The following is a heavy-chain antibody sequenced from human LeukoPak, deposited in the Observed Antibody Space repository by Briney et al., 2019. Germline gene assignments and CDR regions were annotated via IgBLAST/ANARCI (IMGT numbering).Heavy chain of an antibody. J-gene: IGHJ4*02. V-gene: IGHV3-30*04. CDR3: ARQADIVVVPAATIDY. Sequence: GGSLRLSRAASGFTFSSYAMHWVRQAPGKGLEWVAVISYDGSNKYYADSVKGRFTISRDNSKNTLYLQMNSLRAEDTAVYYCARQADIVVVPAATIDYWGQGTLVTASS. CDR2: ISYDGSNK. D-gene: IGHD2-2*01. CDR1: GFTFSSYA.